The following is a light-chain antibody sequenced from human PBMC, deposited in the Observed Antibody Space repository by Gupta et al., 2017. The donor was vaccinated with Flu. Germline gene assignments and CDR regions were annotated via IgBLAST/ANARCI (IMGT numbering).Light chain of an antibody. CDR1: SRDIGDYDR. CDR3: CSYTRTTASIIAWV. J-gene: IGLJ3*02. CDR2: EVA. Sequence: QSALTHPASVSGSPGQTITISCTGTSRDIGDYDRVSWYQQHPGKAPKLIIYEVAYRPSGVSNRFSGSKSGNTAALTISGLQADDEADYYCCSYTRTTASIIAWVFGGGTKVTVL. V-gene: IGLV2-14*01.